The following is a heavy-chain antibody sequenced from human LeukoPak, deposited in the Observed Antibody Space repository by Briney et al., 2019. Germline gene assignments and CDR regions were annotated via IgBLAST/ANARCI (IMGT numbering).Heavy chain of an antibody. CDR3: ARATTSSGWTRAEYFQH. CDR2: INHSGST. V-gene: IGHV4-34*01. CDR1: GGSFSGYY. D-gene: IGHD6-19*01. Sequence: SETLSLTCAVYGGSFSGYYWSWIRQPPGKGLEWNGEINHSGSTNYNPSLKSRVTISVDTSKNQFSLKLSSVTAADTAVYYCARATTSSGWTRAEYFQHWGQGTLVTVSS. J-gene: IGHJ1*01.